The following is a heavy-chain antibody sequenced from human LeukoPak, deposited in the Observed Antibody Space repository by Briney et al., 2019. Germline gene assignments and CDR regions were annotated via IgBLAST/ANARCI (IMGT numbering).Heavy chain of an antibody. CDR2: IWYDGSNK. Sequence: GGSLRLSCAASGFTFSSYGMHWVRQAPGKGLEWVAVIWYDGSNKYYADSEKGRFTISRDNSKNTLYLQMNSLRAEDTAVYYCARVAHYSSSWYDPSFYYYGMDVWGQGTTVTVSS. J-gene: IGHJ6*02. CDR3: ARVAHYSSSWYDPSFYYYGMDV. V-gene: IGHV3-33*01. CDR1: GFTFSSYG. D-gene: IGHD6-13*01.